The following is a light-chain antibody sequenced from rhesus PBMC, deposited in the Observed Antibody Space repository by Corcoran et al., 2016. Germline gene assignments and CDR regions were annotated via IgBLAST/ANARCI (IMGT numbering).Light chain of an antibody. CDR1: QSISSW. Sequence: DIQMTQSPSSLSASVGDTVTITCRASQSISSWLAWYQQKPGNAPKLLIYQASSFQRGVPSSFSGSGSGEDFPRTISSLQSEDFATYYCQQYSSSPLTFGGGTKVELK. V-gene: IGKV1-22*01. J-gene: IGKJ4*01. CDR2: QAS. CDR3: QQYSSSPLT.